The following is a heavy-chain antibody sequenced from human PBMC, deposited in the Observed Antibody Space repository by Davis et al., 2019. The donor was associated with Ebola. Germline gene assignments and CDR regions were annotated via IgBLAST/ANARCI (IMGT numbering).Heavy chain of an antibody. J-gene: IGHJ3*02. CDR1: GGSISSGDYY. CDR2: AYSSGSM. CDR3: ARDLAYGGNSGLAFDI. D-gene: IGHD4-23*01. V-gene: IGHV4-39*07. Sequence: SETLSLTCTVSGGSISSGDYYWGWIRQPPGKGLEWVGSAYSSGSMYHNPSLRGRVTIFVDTSKNQFSLRLISVTAADTAVYYCARDLAYGGNSGLAFDIWGQGTMVTVSS.